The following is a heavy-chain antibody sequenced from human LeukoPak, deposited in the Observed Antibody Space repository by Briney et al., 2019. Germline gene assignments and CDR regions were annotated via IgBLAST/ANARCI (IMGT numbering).Heavy chain of an antibody. CDR2: ISSDGSTA. V-gene: IGHV3-30*18. J-gene: IGHJ4*02. CDR1: GFTFSSYG. Sequence: GGSLRLSCAASGFTFSSYGMHWVRQAPGKGLEWVAVISSDGSTAYYADSVKGRFTMSRDNSKNTLFVQMNSLRAEDTAVYYCAKDLSGRKGPFDYWGQGTLVTVSS. D-gene: IGHD3-10*01. CDR3: AKDLSGRKGPFDY.